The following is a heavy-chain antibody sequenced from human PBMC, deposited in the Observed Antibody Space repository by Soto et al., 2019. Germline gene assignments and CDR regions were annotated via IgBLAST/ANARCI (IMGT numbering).Heavy chain of an antibody. CDR2: IDYSGST. Sequence: QVQLQESGPGLVKPSETLSLTCTVSGGSISSYYWSWIRQPPGKGLEWIGYIDYSGSTNYNPSLKGRVTKSVDTSKNQFSLKLSSVTAADTAVYYCARQRSYYDILTGYGYFDYWGQGTLVTVSS. CDR1: GGSISSYY. D-gene: IGHD3-9*01. V-gene: IGHV4-59*08. CDR3: ARQRSYYDILTGYGYFDY. J-gene: IGHJ4*02.